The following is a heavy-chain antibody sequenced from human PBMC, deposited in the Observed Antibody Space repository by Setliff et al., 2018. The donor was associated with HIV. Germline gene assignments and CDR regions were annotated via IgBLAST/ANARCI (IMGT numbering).Heavy chain of an antibody. Sequence: ASVKVSCKASGYTFTTYAIHWVRQAPGQRLEWMGWINAGNGVTKFSQKFQDRVTITRDTSANTAYLELTSLRSEDTAVYYCARGPFRAHPLGGYPDYWGQGTLVTVSS. CDR3: ARGPFRAHPLGGYPDY. V-gene: IGHV1-3*01. CDR2: INAGNGVT. CDR1: GYTFTTYA. D-gene: IGHD3-16*02. J-gene: IGHJ4*02.